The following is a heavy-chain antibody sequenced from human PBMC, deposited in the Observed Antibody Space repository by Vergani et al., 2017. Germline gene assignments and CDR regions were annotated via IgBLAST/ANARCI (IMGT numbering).Heavy chain of an antibody. CDR3: ARVSGGDPYDSSGYYHFDY. D-gene: IGHD3-22*01. Sequence: QVQLQESGPGLVKPSQTLSLTCTVSGASMSSVGYYWTWIRQSAGKRLEWIGDILGSGTANSNPSFQGRVSMSVATSKNQFSLTLSSVNATDTAVYYCARVSGGDPYDSSGYYHFDYWGQGTLVTVSS. CDR2: ILGSGTA. V-gene: IGHV4-61*02. CDR1: GASMSSVGYY. J-gene: IGHJ4*02.